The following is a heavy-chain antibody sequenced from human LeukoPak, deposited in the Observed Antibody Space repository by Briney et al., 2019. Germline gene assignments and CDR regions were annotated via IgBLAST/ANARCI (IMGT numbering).Heavy chain of an antibody. CDR1: GFTFSSYA. J-gene: IGHJ5*02. D-gene: IGHD5-18*01. V-gene: IGHV3-23*01. Sequence: PGGSLRLSCAASGFTFSSYAMSWVRQAPGKGLEWVSAISGSGGSTYYADSVKGRFTISRDNSKNTLYLQMNSLRAEDTAVYYCAKRVWAVDTAQKNWFDPWGQGTLVTVSS. CDR3: AKRVWAVDTAQKNWFDP. CDR2: ISGSGGST.